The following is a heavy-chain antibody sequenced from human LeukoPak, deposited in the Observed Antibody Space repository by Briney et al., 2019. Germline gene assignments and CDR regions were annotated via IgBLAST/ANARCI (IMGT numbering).Heavy chain of an antibody. J-gene: IGHJ4*02. Sequence: GGSLRLSCAASGFTFSSYSMNWVRQAPGKGLEWVSSISSSSSYIYYADSVKGRFTISRDNAKNSLYLQMNSLRAEDTAVYYCARGPHLPRIAVAGPFDYWGQGTLVTVSS. D-gene: IGHD6-19*01. CDR1: GFTFSSYS. CDR2: ISSSSSYI. V-gene: IGHV3-21*01. CDR3: ARGPHLPRIAVAGPFDY.